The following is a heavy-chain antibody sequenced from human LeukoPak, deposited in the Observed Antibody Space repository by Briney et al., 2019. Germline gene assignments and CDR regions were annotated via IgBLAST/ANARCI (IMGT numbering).Heavy chain of an antibody. J-gene: IGHJ4*02. Sequence: PSETLSLTCAVYGGSFSGYYWSWIRQPPGKGLEWIGEINHSGSTNYNPSLKSRVTISVDKSKNHFSLKLSSVTAADTAVYYCARTGMATITEYYFDYWGQGTLVTVSS. V-gene: IGHV4-34*01. CDR2: INHSGST. D-gene: IGHD5-24*01. CDR1: GGSFSGYY. CDR3: ARTGMATITEYYFDY.